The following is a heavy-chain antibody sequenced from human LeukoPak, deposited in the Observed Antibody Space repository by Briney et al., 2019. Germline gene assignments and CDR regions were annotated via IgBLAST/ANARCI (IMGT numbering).Heavy chain of an antibody. Sequence: GASVTLSCKASGYTFTSYGISWVRQAPGQGLEWMGWISSYNGNTNYAQKLQGRVTMTTDTSTSTAYMELRSLRSDDTAVYYCAREGVYCSGGSCYSGFDYWGQATVVTVSS. CDR2: ISSYNGNT. J-gene: IGHJ4*02. V-gene: IGHV1-18*01. CDR1: GYTFTSYG. D-gene: IGHD2-15*01. CDR3: AREGVYCSGGSCYSGFDY.